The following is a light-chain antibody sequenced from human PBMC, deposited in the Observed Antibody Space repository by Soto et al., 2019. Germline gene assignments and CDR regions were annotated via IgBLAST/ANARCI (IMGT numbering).Light chain of an antibody. CDR3: QQYAASPRT. J-gene: IGKJ1*01. CDR1: QSVSSNY. Sequence: EIVLTQSPGTLSLSPRERATLSCRASQSVSSNYVAWYQQKVGQAPRLLIYGASNRAPGIPDRFSGSGSGTDFTLTISRLEPEDFALYYCQQYAASPRTFGQGTQVEV. V-gene: IGKV3-20*01. CDR2: GAS.